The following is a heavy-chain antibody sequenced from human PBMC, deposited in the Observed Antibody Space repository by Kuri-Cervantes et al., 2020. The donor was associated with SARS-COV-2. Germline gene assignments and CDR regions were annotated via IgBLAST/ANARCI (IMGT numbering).Heavy chain of an antibody. J-gene: IGHJ6*02. D-gene: IGHD3-10*01. CDR3: AKGDDTMVRGLGLLGKYYYYGMDV. Sequence: GESLKISCAASGFTFSSYEMNWVRQAPGKGLEWVSYISSSGSTIYYADSVKGRFTISRDNAKNSLCLQMNSLRAEDTAVYYCAKGDDTMVRGLGLLGKYYYYGMDVWGQGTTVTVSS. V-gene: IGHV3-48*03. CDR2: ISSSGSTI. CDR1: GFTFSSYE.